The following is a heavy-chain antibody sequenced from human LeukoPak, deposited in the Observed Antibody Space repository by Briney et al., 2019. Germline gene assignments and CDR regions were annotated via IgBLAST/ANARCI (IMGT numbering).Heavy chain of an antibody. CDR1: GGSISSYY. Sequence: SETLSLTCTVSGGSISSYYWSWIRQPPGRGLEWIGFIFYSGTTNYNPSLKSRVTISVDTSKNKFSLKLSSVTAADTAVYYCARGGWNKFDYWGQGTLVTVSS. V-gene: IGHV4-59*01. D-gene: IGHD3-22*01. CDR3: ARGGWNKFDY. J-gene: IGHJ4*02. CDR2: IFYSGTT.